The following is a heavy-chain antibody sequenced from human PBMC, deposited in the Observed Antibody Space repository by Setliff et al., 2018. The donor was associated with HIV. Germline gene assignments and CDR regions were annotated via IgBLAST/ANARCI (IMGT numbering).Heavy chain of an antibody. J-gene: IGHJ4*02. CDR1: GYAFSNYG. CDR3: AREGVATPDEEGFYFDQ. CDR2: INTYNAKT. V-gene: IGHV1-18*01. D-gene: IGHD6-13*01. Sequence: ASVKVSCKASGYAFSNYGINWVRQAPGRGLEWMGWINTYNAKTDFAQKFQDRLIVTTDSSTNTVYLELMRLTSDDTAVYYCAREGVATPDEEGFYFDQWGQGTLVTVSS.